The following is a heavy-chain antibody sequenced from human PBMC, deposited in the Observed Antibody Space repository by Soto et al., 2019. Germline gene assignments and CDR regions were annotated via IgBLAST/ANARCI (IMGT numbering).Heavy chain of an antibody. J-gene: IGHJ6*03. CDR1: GGSFSGYY. Sequence: SETLSLTCAVYGGSFSGYYWSWIRQPPGKGLEWIGEINHSGSTNYNPSLKSRVTISVDTSKNQFSLKLSSVTAADTAVYYCARGARPYSGYEYYYYYYMDVWGKGTTVTVSS. CDR2: INHSGST. V-gene: IGHV4-34*01. D-gene: IGHD5-12*01. CDR3: ARGARPYSGYEYYYYYYMDV.